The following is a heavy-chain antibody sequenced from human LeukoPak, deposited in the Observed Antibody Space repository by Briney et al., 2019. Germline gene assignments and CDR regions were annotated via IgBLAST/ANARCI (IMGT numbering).Heavy chain of an antibody. CDR2: IYSGGMK. Sequence: PGGSLRPSCTASGFTVSNNYMNWVRQAPGRGLEWVALIYSGGMKKYADSVRGRFTISRDNSKNTLYLQMTNVRVEDTAVYYCARDPPGIAASGSGGWGQGTLVTVSS. V-gene: IGHV3-53*01. D-gene: IGHD6-25*01. J-gene: IGHJ4*02. CDR3: ARDPPGIAASGSGG. CDR1: GFTVSNNY.